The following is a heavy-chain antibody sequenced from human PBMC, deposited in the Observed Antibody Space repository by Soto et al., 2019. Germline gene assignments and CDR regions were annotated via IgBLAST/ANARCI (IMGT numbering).Heavy chain of an antibody. Sequence: HPWGSLRLSCAASGFTFDDYTMHWVRQAPGKGLEWLSYISDSSASIYYADSVKGRFTVSRDNAKNSLYLQMNSLRAEDTAVYYCTRELGATGYWGQGTLVTVSS. V-gene: IGHV3-48*04. D-gene: IGHD1-26*01. CDR3: TRELGATGY. CDR1: GFTFDDYT. J-gene: IGHJ4*02. CDR2: ISDSSASI.